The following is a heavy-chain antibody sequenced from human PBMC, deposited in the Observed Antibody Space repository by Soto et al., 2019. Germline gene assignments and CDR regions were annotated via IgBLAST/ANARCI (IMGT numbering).Heavy chain of an antibody. Sequence: QVQLVQSGAEVKKPGASVKVSCKASGYTFTSYGISWVRQAPGQGLEWMGWVSAYNGNTNYAQKLQGRVTMTADPSTSTAYMGLRSLRSDDTAVYYCARDREKIVATMKADGYYWGQGTLVTVSS. V-gene: IGHV1-18*04. J-gene: IGHJ4*02. CDR3: ARDREKIVATMKADGYY. D-gene: IGHD5-12*01. CDR2: VSAYNGNT. CDR1: GYTFTSYG.